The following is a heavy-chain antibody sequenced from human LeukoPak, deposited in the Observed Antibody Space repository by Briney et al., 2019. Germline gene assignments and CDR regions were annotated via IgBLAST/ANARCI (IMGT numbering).Heavy chain of an antibody. J-gene: IGHJ3*02. CDR2: ISSGASVI. D-gene: IGHD3-10*01. V-gene: IGHV3-48*03. Sequence: GGSLRLSCAASGFTFSSYEMSWGRLPPGKGLEWVSYISSGASVIKYADSVKGRFTVSRDNAKNSLYLQLNSLRAEDTAIYYCAREITDTPDAFDIWGQGTMVTVSS. CDR3: AREITDTPDAFDI. CDR1: GFTFSSYE.